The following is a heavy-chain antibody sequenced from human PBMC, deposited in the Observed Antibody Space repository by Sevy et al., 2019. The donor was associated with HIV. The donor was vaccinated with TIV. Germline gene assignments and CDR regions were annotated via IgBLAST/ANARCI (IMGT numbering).Heavy chain of an antibody. CDR3: ARDFKGGDGYRSNGMDV. J-gene: IGHJ6*02. V-gene: IGHV4-59*01. CDR1: GGSISSYF. D-gene: IGHD5-18*01. Sequence: SETLSLTCTVSGGSISSYFWSWIRQPPGKGLEWIGYIYYSGNTNYNPSLKSRVTISVDTSKDQFSLKLRFVTAADTAVYYCARDFKGGDGYRSNGMDVWGQGTTVTVSS. CDR2: IYYSGNT.